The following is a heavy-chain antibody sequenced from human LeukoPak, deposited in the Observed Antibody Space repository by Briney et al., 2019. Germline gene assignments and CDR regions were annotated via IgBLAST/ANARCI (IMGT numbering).Heavy chain of an antibody. V-gene: IGHV3-23*01. J-gene: IGHJ4*02. CDR1: GFTFRNYA. D-gene: IGHD2-2*01. Sequence: GGSLRLSCAASGFTFRNYALSWVRQAPGKGLEWVSAIGGSGDTTYYADSVKGRSTISRDNSKNTLYLQMNSLRPDDTAVYYCAKVGVRGCSSSTCFIYWGRGTLVTVSS. CDR3: AKVGVRGCSSSTCFIY. CDR2: IGGSGDTT.